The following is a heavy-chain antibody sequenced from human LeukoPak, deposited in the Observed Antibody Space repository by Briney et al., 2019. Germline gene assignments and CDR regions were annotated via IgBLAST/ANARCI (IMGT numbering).Heavy chain of an antibody. CDR3: AREGGSGQQLVIYWYFDL. CDR2: ISSSGSTI. V-gene: IGHV3-48*03. D-gene: IGHD6-13*01. J-gene: IGHJ2*01. Sequence: GGSLRLSCAASGFTFSSYEMNWVRQAPGKGLEWVSYISSSGSTIYYADSVKGRFTIYRDNAKNSLYLQMNSLRAEDTAVYYCAREGGSGQQLVIYWYFDLWGRGTLVTVSS. CDR1: GFTFSSYE.